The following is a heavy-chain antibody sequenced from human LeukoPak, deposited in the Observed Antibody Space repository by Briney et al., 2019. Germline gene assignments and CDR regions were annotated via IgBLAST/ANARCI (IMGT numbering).Heavy chain of an antibody. CDR2: IYPGDSDT. CDR1: GYSFTSYW. J-gene: IGHJ4*02. CDR3: ARRRYYGSGREYYFDY. V-gene: IGHV5-51*01. D-gene: IGHD3-10*01. Sequence: LGESLKISCKGSGYSFTSYWIGWVRQMPGKGLEWMGIIYPGDSDTRYSPSFQGQVTISADKSISTAYLQWSSLKASDTAMYYCARRRYYGSGREYYFDYWGQGTLVTVSS.